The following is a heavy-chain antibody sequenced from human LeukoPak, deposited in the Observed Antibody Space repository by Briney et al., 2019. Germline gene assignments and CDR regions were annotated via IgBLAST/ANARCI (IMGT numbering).Heavy chain of an antibody. CDR2: IYYSGST. Sequence: SETLSLTCTVSGGSISSYYWSWIRQPPGKGLEWIGYIYYSGSTNYNPSLKSRLTISVDTSKNQFSLKLSSVTAADTAGYYCAGDRSSSWYNWFDPWGQGTLVTVSS. V-gene: IGHV4-59*01. CDR3: AGDRSSSWYNWFDP. D-gene: IGHD6-13*01. J-gene: IGHJ5*02. CDR1: GGSISSYY.